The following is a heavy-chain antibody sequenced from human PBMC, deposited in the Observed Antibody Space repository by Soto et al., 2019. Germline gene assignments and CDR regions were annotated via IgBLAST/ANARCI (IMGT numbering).Heavy chain of an antibody. V-gene: IGHV3-30*01. J-gene: IGHJ4*02. Sequence: AGHRVSKTPGKGLEWVAVIATDGRDKYHADSVKGRFTISRDNSKNTLFLQMNSLRPEDTAVYYCAKDHDLAAAGYYFDYWGQGTLVTVSS. D-gene: IGHD6-13*01. CDR2: IATDGRDK. CDR3: AKDHDLAAAGYYFDY. CDR1: A.